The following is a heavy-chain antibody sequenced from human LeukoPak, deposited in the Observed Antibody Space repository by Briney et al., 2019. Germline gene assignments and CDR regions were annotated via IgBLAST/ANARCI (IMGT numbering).Heavy chain of an antibody. D-gene: IGHD3-10*01. J-gene: IGHJ4*02. V-gene: IGHV4-30-4*01. Sequence: SETLSLTCTVSGGSISSGDYYWSWIRQPPGKGLEWIGYIYYSGSTYYNPSLKSRVTISVDMSKNQFSLKLSSVTAADTAVYYCAASGSYYNPFDYWGQGTLVTVSS. CDR1: GGSISSGDYY. CDR3: AASGSYYNPFDY. CDR2: IYYSGST.